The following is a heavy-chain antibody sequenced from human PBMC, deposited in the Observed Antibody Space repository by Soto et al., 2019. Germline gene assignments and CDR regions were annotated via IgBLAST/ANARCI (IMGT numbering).Heavy chain of an antibody. CDR2: IKSNTDGGTT. V-gene: IGHV3-15*07. CDR1: GFTFSNVW. Sequence: EVQLVESGGGLVKPGGSLRLSCAASGFTFSNVWMNWVRQAPGKGLEWVGRIKSNTDGGTTDYAAPVKGRFTISRDDSKNTLYLQMNSLKTEDTAVYYCTPLALKYSSGWYEFSDWGQGTLVPVSS. J-gene: IGHJ4*02. CDR3: TPLALKYSSGWYEFSD. D-gene: IGHD6-19*01.